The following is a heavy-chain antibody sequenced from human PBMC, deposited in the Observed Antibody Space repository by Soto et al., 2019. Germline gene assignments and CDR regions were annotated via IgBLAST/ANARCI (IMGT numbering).Heavy chain of an antibody. V-gene: IGHV3-48*02. J-gene: IGHJ4*02. CDR1: GLTFTSSS. D-gene: IGHD5-18*01. CDR2: ISSSGSTI. CDR3: ARDRGYTYAFDY. Sequence: EVQLVESGGGLVQPGGSLRLSCAASGLTFTSSSMNWVRQAPGKGLEWVSFISSSGSTIYYADSVKGRFTISRDNAKNSLYLQMNSLRDGDTAVYYCARDRGYTYAFDYWGQGTLVTVSS.